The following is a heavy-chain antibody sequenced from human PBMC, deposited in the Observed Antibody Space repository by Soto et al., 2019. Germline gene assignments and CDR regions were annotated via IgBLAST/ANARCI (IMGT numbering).Heavy chain of an antibody. J-gene: IGHJ4*02. D-gene: IGHD3-10*01. V-gene: IGHV3-23*01. CDR1: GFTFSSYA. CDR3: AKFSIYYCGSGSYFDY. CDR2: ISGSGGST. Sequence: GGSLRLSCAASGFTFSSYAMSWVRQAPGKGLEWVSAISGSGGSTYYADSVKGRFTITRDNSKNTLYLQMNSLRAEDTAVYYCAKFSIYYCGSGSYFDYWGQGTLVTVSS.